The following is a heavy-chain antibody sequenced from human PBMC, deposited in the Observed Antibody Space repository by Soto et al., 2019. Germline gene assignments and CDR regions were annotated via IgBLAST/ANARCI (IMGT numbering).Heavy chain of an antibody. V-gene: IGHV3-30-3*01. CDR3: AKDLYSSGWYRPRYYYYYYGMDV. J-gene: IGHJ6*02. CDR2: ISYDGSNK. CDR1: GFTFSSYA. D-gene: IGHD6-19*01. Sequence: GGSLRLSCAASGFTFSSYAMHWVRQAPGKGLEWVAVISYDGSNKYYADSVKGRFTISRDNSKNTLYLQMNSLRAEDTAVYYCAKDLYSSGWYRPRYYYYYYGMDVWGQGTTVTVSS.